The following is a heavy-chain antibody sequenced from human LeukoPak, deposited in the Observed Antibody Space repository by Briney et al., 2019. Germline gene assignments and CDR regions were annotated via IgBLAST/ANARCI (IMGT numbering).Heavy chain of an antibody. Sequence: SETLSLTCTVFGASFSSHYCSWIRQPPGMGLEWIGYLYDSGTTTYNPSLKSRVTISADTSKNQCSLRLSSVTAADTAVYYCARVPYCSGGSCNYYYYYGMDVWGQGTTVTVSS. CDR3: ARVPYCSGGSCNYYYYYGMDV. CDR2: LYDSGTT. V-gene: IGHV4-59*11. J-gene: IGHJ6*02. D-gene: IGHD2-15*01. CDR1: GASFSSHY.